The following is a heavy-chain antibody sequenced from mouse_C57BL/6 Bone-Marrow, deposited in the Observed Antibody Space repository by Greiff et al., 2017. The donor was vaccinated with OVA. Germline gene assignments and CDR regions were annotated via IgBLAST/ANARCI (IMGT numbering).Heavy chain of an antibody. J-gene: IGHJ3*01. CDR1: GYTFTEYT. Sequence: VNVVESGAELVKPGASVKLSCKASGYTFTEYTIHWVKQRSGQGLEWIGWFYPGSGSIKYNEKFKDKATLTADKSSSTVYMELSRLTSEDSAVYFCARHEYYYGSSPLFAYWGQGTLVTVSA. CDR3: ARHEYYYGSSPLFAY. V-gene: IGHV1-62-2*01. CDR2: FYPGSGSI. D-gene: IGHD1-1*01.